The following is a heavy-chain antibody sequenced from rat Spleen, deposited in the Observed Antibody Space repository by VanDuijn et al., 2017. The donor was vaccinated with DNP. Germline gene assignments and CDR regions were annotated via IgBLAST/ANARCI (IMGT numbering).Heavy chain of an antibody. CDR2: ISYSGST. CDR3: ASLNYAFDY. J-gene: IGHJ2*01. CDR1: GYSITSTY. V-gene: IGHV3-1*01. D-gene: IGHD1-11*01. Sequence: EVQLQESGPGLVKPSQSLSLTCSVTGYSITSTYWGWIRKFPGNKLEWTGHISYSGSTTYNPSLKSRISITRDTSKNQFFLQLNSVTTEDTATYYCASLNYAFDYWGQGVMVTVSS.